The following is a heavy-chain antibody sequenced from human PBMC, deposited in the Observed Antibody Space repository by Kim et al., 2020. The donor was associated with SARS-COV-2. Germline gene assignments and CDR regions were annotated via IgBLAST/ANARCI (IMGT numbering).Heavy chain of an antibody. D-gene: IGHD3-10*01. CDR3: AKAGLWFGELFPFQL. V-gene: IGHV3-23*01. J-gene: IGHJ1*01. Sequence: GSVKGRINISKDNSQKTLYLQLKSLRAEDTAVYYCAKAGLWFGELFPFQLWGQGTLVTVSS.